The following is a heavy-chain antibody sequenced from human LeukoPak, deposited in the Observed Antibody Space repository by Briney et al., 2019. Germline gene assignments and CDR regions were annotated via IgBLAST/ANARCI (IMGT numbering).Heavy chain of an antibody. J-gene: IGHJ4*02. Sequence: QPGRSLRLSCAASGFTFDDYVMPWVRQAPGKGLEWVSTISWNTFTVRYADSVKGRFTISRDNAKNSLYLQMNSLRTEDTALYYCAKGLRYFDWADYWGQGTLVTVSS. CDR3: AKGLRYFDWADY. CDR2: ISWNTFTV. V-gene: IGHV3-9*01. D-gene: IGHD3-9*01. CDR1: GFTFDDYV.